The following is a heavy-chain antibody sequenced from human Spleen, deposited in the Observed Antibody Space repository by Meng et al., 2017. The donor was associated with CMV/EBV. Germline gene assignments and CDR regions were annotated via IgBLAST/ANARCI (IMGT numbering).Heavy chain of an antibody. J-gene: IGHJ2*01. V-gene: IGHV1-2*02. CDR3: ARPPADTRYWYFDL. CDR1: EYIFTDHY. Sequence: ASEYIFTDHYIHWVRQAPGQGLEWMGWINPNTSDAKYAQKFQGRVTMTRDTSIGTVYMEMTRLRSDDTAVYFCARPPADTRYWYFDLWGRGTLVTVSS. CDR2: INPNTSDA. D-gene: IGHD3-9*01.